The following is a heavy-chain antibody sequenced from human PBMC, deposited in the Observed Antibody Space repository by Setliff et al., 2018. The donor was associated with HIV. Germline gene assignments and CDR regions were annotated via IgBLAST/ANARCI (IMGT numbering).Heavy chain of an antibody. D-gene: IGHD3-16*02. CDR1: AGSISSGTSY. CDR3: ARETYEYVWGTYRYRPRHFDY. CDR2: IYTSGST. Sequence: SETLSLTCTVSAGSISSGTSYWSWIRQPAVKGLEWIGRIYTSGSTNYNPSLKSRVSISVDTSNNRFSLKLSSVTAADTAVYYCARETYEYVWGTYRYRPRHFDYWGQGTPVTVSS. V-gene: IGHV4-61*02. J-gene: IGHJ4*02.